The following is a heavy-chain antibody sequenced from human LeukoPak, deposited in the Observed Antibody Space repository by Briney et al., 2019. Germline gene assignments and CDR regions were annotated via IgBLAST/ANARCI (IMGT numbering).Heavy chain of an antibody. CDR2: ISGSGGNT. CDR1: GFTFRNYA. Sequence: PGGSLRLSCAASGFTFRNYAMSWVRQAPGKGLEWVSAISGSGGNTFYADSVKGRFTISRDNAKNSLYLQMNSLRAEDTAVYYCARRIGYNWNYWNYYFDYWGQGTLVTVSS. V-gene: IGHV3-23*01. D-gene: IGHD1-7*01. J-gene: IGHJ4*02. CDR3: ARRIGYNWNYWNYYFDY.